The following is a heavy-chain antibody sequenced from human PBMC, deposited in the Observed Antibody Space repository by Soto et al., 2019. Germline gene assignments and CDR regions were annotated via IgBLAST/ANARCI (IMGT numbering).Heavy chain of an antibody. V-gene: IGHV2-5*02. Sequence: QITLKESGPTLVKPTQTLTLTCTFSGFSLSTSGVGVGWIRQPPGKALEWLALIYWDDDKRYSPSLKSRLTITKDTSKNQVVLTMTNMDPVDTATYYCAHLTPQYYYDSGGYSHSFDYWGQGTLVTVSS. CDR1: GFSLSTSGVG. J-gene: IGHJ4*02. CDR3: AHLTPQYYYDSGGYSHSFDY. CDR2: IYWDDDK. D-gene: IGHD3-22*01.